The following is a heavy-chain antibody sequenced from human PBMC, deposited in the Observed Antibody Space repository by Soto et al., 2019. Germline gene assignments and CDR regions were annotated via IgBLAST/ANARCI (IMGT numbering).Heavy chain of an antibody. CDR1: GGSVGSGEYY. CDR2: IYDSGIT. J-gene: IGHJ3*01. V-gene: IGHV4-30-4*01. Sequence: PSETLSLTCTVSGGSVGSGEYYYSWIRQPPGKGLEWIGYIYDSGITNYTPSLKGRVTMSLDRSNNQVSLKLSSVTAAYTAVYFFARYVAHGYTDNVWGQGTMVTVSS. D-gene: IGHD5-18*01. CDR3: ARYVAHGYTDNV.